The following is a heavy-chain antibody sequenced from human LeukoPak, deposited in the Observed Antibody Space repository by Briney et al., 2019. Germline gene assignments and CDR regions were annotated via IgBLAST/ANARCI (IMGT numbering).Heavy chain of an antibody. J-gene: IGHJ4*02. Sequence: SVTVSFKASGGAFSIYAISWVRQAPGQGLEWMGGIIPIFGTANYAQKFQGRGTITADESTSTAYMELSSLRSEDTAVYYCARPAATYSAAFDYWAREPWSPSPQ. V-gene: IGHV1-69*01. CDR1: GGAFSIYA. D-gene: IGHD2-2*01. CDR3: ARPAATYSAAFDY. CDR2: IIPIFGTA.